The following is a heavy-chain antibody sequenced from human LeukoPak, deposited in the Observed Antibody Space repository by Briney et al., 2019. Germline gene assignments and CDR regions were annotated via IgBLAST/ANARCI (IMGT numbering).Heavy chain of an antibody. D-gene: IGHD6-19*01. CDR1: GYTFTGYY. J-gene: IGHJ4*02. Sequence: GASVKVSCKASGYTFTGYYMHWVRQAPGQGLEWMGWINPNSGGTNYAQKFQGRVTMTRDTSISTAYMELSRLRSDDTAVYYCARARGQWLIQKRYYFDYWGQGTLVTVPS. CDR3: ARARGQWLIQKRYYFDY. CDR2: INPNSGGT. V-gene: IGHV1-2*02.